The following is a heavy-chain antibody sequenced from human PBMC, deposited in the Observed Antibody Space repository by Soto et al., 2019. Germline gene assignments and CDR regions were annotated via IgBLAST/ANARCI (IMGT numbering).Heavy chain of an antibody. Sequence: GGSLRLSCTASGFTFSSYSMDWVRQAPGKXLEWVSYISSGSYNIYYADSVKGRFTISRDNAKDSLYLQMSSLRDDDTAVYYCARGPSAAAPLSDWYFDLWGRGTLVTVSS. J-gene: IGHJ2*01. D-gene: IGHD2-2*01. CDR2: ISSGSYNI. V-gene: IGHV3-48*02. CDR1: GFTFSSYS. CDR3: ARGPSAAAPLSDWYFDL.